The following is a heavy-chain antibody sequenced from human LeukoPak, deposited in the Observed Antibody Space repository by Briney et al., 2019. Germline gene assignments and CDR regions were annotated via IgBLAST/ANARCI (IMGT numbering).Heavy chain of an antibody. D-gene: IGHD3-3*01. Sequence: SQTLSLTCTVSGGSISSGDYYWSWIRQPPGKGLEWIAYIYHTGSTYYNPSLKSRVTMSVDTSKNQFSLNLSSVTAADTAVYYCASVRSGYHFDYWGQGTLVTVSS. J-gene: IGHJ4*02. CDR2: IYHTGST. CDR3: ASVRSGYHFDY. V-gene: IGHV4-30-4*01. CDR1: GGSISSGDYY.